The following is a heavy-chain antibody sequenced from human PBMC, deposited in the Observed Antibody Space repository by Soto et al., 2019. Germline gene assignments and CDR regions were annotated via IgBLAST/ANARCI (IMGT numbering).Heavy chain of an antibody. CDR2: IYYSGST. V-gene: IGHV4-59*01. CDR1: GGSISSYY. J-gene: IGHJ6*02. D-gene: IGHD6-13*01. Sequence: SETLSLTCTVSGGSISSYYWSWIRQPPGKGLEWIGYIYYSGSTNYNSSLKSRVTISVDTSKNQFSLKLSSVTAADTAVYYCAREGYSSNWSIYGMDVWGQGTTVT. CDR3: AREGYSSNWSIYGMDV.